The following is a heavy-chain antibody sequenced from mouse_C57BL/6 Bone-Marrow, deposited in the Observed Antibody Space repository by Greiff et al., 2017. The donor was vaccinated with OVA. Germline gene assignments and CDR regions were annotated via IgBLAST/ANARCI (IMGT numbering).Heavy chain of an antibody. J-gene: IGHJ2*01. D-gene: IGHD2-10*02. Sequence: VQLQQSGAELVRPGTSVKVSCKASGYAFTNYLIEWVKQRPGQGLEWIGVINPGSGGTNYNEKFKGKATLTADKSSSTAYMQLSSLSSEDSAVYFCARSSMVTSYYLDYWGQGTTLTVSS. CDR1: GYAFTNYL. V-gene: IGHV1-54*01. CDR3: ARSSMVTSYYLDY. CDR2: INPGSGGT.